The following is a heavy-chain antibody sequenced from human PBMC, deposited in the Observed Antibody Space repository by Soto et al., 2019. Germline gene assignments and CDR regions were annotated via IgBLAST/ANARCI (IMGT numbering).Heavy chain of an antibody. J-gene: IGHJ4*02. Sequence: PXGSLRLSCSASGFTLSSYAMHWVRQAPGKGLEYVSAISSNGGSTYYADSVKGRFTISRDNSKNTLYLQMSSLRAEDTAVYYCVKGGAITISGVVIILPHSFDSWGQGNLVTVSS. CDR2: ISSNGGST. D-gene: IGHD3-3*01. V-gene: IGHV3-64D*06. CDR3: VKGGAITISGVVIILPHSFDS. CDR1: GFTLSSYA.